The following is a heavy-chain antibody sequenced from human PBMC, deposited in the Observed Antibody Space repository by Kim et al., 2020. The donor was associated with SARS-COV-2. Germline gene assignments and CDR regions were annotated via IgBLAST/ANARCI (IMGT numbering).Heavy chain of an antibody. D-gene: IGHD3-10*01. CDR2: ISYDGSNK. J-gene: IGHJ4*01. V-gene: IGHV3-30-3*01. CDR3: ARDPWSRFRGGKYSYF. CDR1: GFTFSNCG. Sequence: GGSLRLSCAASGFTFSNCGMHWVRQAPGKGLEWVAVISYDGSNKNYADSVKGRFTISRDNSKKTLYLQMNSLRAEDTALYYCARDPWSRFRGGKYSYF.